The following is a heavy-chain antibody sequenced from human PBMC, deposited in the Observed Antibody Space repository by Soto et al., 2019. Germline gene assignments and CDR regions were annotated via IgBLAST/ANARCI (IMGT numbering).Heavy chain of an antibody. V-gene: IGHV3-48*03. CDR3: ARFWSDY. CDR2: ISASGSYI. D-gene: IGHD3-3*01. Sequence: SLRLSCAASGFSFSDYEMNWVRQAPGKGLEWLSYISASGSYIYYADSVRGRFTISRDNGKNSLYLQMNRLRAEDTAIYFCARFWSDYWGQGTLVTVSS. CDR1: GFSFSDYE. J-gene: IGHJ4*02.